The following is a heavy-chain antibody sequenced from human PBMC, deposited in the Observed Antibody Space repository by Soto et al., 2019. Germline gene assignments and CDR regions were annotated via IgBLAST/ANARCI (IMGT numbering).Heavy chain of an antibody. Sequence: SETLSLTCTVSGGSISSYYWSWIRQPPGKALEWIKYIFYSGSTSYNPSLKSRVTISVDTSKNQFSLKLSSVTAADTAVYYCARHGLEYYDFWSGTRDHYYYYMDVWGQGTTVTLSS. CDR3: ARHGLEYYDFWSGTRDHYYYYMDV. V-gene: IGHV4-59*01. D-gene: IGHD3-3*01. CDR1: GGSISSYY. J-gene: IGHJ6*03. CDR2: IFYSGST.